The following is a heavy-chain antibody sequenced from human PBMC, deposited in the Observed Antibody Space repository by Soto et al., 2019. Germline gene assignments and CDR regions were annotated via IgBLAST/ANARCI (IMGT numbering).Heavy chain of an antibody. CDR3: ARDCGGDCYHYFDY. D-gene: IGHD2-21*02. V-gene: IGHV3-48*02. Sequence: EVQLVESGGGLVQPGGSLRLSCAASGFTFSSYSMNWVRQAPGRGLEWVSYISSSSSTIYYADSVKGRFTISRDNAKNSLYLQMNSLRDEDTAVYYCARDCGGDCYHYFDYWGQGTLVTVSS. CDR1: GFTFSSYS. CDR2: ISSSSSTI. J-gene: IGHJ4*02.